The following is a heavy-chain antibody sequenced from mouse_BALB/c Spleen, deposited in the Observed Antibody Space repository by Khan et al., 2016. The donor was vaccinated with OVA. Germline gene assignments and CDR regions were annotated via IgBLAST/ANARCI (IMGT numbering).Heavy chain of an antibody. CDR1: GYTFTSYT. Sequence: QMQLEESGAELARPGASVKMSCKASGYTFTSYTIHWIKLRPGQGLEWIGYINPSNGYSNYNQKFKDKVTLTADKSSTTAYMQLSSLTSDDSAVYNCVRDGAYHRNDGWFAYWGLGTLVTVSA. D-gene: IGHD2-14*01. CDR3: VRDGAYHRNDGWFAY. V-gene: IGHV1-4*01. J-gene: IGHJ3*01. CDR2: INPSNGYS.